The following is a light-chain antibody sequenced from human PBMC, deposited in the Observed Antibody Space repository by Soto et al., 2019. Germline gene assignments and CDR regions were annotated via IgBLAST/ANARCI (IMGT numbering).Light chain of an antibody. CDR2: DDN. V-gene: IGLV1-51*01. J-gene: IGLJ1*01. CDR3: GSWDSSLSAYV. Sequence: QSVPAQPPSVSAAPGQKVTISCSGSRSNIGGNSVSWYHQLPGTAPKLLISDDNKRPSGIPDRFSASKSGTSATLGITGFQPGDEADYYCGSWDSSLSAYVVGTGTKVTVL. CDR1: RSNIGGNS.